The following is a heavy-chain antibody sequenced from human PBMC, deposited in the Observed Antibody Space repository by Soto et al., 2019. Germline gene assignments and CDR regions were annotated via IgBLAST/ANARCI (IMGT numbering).Heavy chain of an antibody. CDR2: IKQDGSEK. CDR1: GFTFSSYW. D-gene: IGHD4-17*01. Sequence: LRLSCAASGFTFSSYWMSWVRQAPGEGLEWVANIKQDGSEKYYVDSVKGRFTISRDNAKNSLYLQKNSLRAEDTAVYYCARDQGPYGDYVRFDYWGQGTLVTVSS. J-gene: IGHJ4*02. CDR3: ARDQGPYGDYVRFDY. V-gene: IGHV3-7*03.